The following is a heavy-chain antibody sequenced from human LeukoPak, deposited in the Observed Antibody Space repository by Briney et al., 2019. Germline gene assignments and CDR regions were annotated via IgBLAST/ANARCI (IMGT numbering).Heavy chain of an antibody. CDR3: TREMVAAAGSWSDYYYYGMDV. CDR1: GFTFCDYA. CDR2: IRSKAYGGTT. Sequence: PGGSLRLSCTASGFTFCDYAMSWVRQAPGKGLEWVGFIRSKAYGGTTEYAASVKGRFTISRDDSKSVAYLQMNSLKTEDTAVYYCTREMVAAAGSWSDYYYYGMDVWGKGTTVTVSS. J-gene: IGHJ6*04. V-gene: IGHV3-49*04. D-gene: IGHD6-13*01.